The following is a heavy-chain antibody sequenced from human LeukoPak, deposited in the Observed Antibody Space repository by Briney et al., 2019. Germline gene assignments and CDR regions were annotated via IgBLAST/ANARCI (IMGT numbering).Heavy chain of an antibody. CDR3: ARVVPAGYYGMDV. Sequence: MPSETLSLTCAVYGGSFSGYYWSWIRQPPGKGLEWIGEINHSGSTNYNPSLKSRVTISVDTSKNQFSLKLSSVTAADTAVYYCARVVPAGYYGMDVWGQGTTVTVSS. CDR2: INHSGST. D-gene: IGHD2-2*01. V-gene: IGHV4-34*01. CDR1: GGSFSGYY. J-gene: IGHJ6*02.